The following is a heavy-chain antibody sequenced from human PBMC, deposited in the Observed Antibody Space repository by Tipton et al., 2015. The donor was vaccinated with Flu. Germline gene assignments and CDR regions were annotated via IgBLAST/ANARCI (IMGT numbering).Heavy chain of an antibody. V-gene: IGHV3-23*01. CDR1: GFIFSRYA. CDR3: AKVIPELVAGLDS. CDR2: VSGGANT. J-gene: IGHJ4*02. D-gene: IGHD6-19*01. Sequence: SLRLSCVASGFIFSRYAMSWVRQAPGKGLEWVSAVSGGANTYYADSVKGRFTISRDNSKNTLYLQMNSLRAEDTAIYYCAKVIPELVAGLDSWGQGTLVTVSS.